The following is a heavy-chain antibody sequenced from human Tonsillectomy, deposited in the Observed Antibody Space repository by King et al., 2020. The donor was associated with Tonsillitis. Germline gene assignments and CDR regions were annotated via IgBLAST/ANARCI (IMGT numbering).Heavy chain of an antibody. J-gene: IGHJ4*02. CDR2: ISSDGTNK. Sequence: GQLVQSGGGVVQPGRSLRLSCAASGFTFRNSAMHWVRQAPGKGLEWVAIISSDGTNKFYADSVKGRFTISRDSSKNTLYLQMNSLRLEDTAVYYCARDRGSWVLDIDYWGQGTLVAVSS. CDR1: GFTFRNSA. D-gene: IGHD1-26*01. V-gene: IGHV3-30*04. CDR3: ARDRGSWVLDIDY.